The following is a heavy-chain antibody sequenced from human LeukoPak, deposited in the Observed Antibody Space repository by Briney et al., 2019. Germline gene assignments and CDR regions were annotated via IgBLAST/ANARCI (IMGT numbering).Heavy chain of an antibody. CDR2: IYYSGST. D-gene: IGHD2-15*01. Sequence: SETLSLTCTVSGGSISSYYWSWIRQPPGKGLEWIGYIYYSGSTNYNPSLKSRVTISVDTSKNQFSLKLSSVTAADTAMYYCARRGYSSSHLTGIDYWGQGTLVTVSS. CDR3: ARRGYSSSHLTGIDY. CDR1: GGSISSYY. J-gene: IGHJ4*02. V-gene: IGHV4-59*01.